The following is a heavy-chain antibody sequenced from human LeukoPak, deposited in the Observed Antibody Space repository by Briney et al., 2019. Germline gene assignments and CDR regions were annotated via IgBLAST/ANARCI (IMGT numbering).Heavy chain of an antibody. J-gene: IGHJ5*02. Sequence: GGSLRLSCAASGFTFSSYSMNWVRQAPGKGLEWVSSISSSSSYIYYADSVKGRFTISRDNAKNSLDLQMNSLRAEDTAVYYCATPPNWFDPWGQGTLVTVSS. CDR1: GFTFSSYS. CDR2: ISSSSSYI. CDR3: ATPPNWFDP. V-gene: IGHV3-21*01.